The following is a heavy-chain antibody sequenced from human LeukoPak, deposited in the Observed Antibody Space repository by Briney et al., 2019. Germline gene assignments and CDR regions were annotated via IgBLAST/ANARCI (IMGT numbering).Heavy chain of an antibody. Sequence: GGSLRLSCAASGFTFDGYGMSWVRQAPGKGLEWVSGINWNGGSTGYADSVKGRFTISRDNAKNSLYLQMNSLRAEDTALYYCARGGVVTAKGPFDYWGQGTLVTVSS. CDR2: INWNGGST. J-gene: IGHJ4*02. V-gene: IGHV3-20*04. CDR3: ARGGVVTAKGPFDY. D-gene: IGHD2-21*02. CDR1: GFTFDGYG.